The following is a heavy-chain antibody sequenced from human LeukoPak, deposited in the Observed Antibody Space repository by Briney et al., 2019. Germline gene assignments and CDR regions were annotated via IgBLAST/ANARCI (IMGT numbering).Heavy chain of an antibody. D-gene: IGHD5-24*01. CDR2: IYYSGST. Sequence: SETLSLTCTVSGGSISSYYWSWIRQPPGKGLEWIGYIYYSGSTNYNPSLKSRVTISVDTSKNQFSLKLSSVTAADTAVYYCARLGWLQGLLLDYWGQGTLVTVSS. CDR3: ARLGWLQGLLLDY. CDR1: GGSISSYY. V-gene: IGHV4-59*01. J-gene: IGHJ4*02.